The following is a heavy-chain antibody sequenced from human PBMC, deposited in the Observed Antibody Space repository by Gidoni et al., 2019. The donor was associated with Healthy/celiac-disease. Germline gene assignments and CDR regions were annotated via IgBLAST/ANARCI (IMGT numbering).Heavy chain of an antibody. J-gene: IGHJ6*02. V-gene: IGHV3-48*01. CDR2: ISSSSSTI. Sequence: EVQLVESGGGLVQPGGSLSLSCAAPGFTFSSYSMDWVRQAPGKGLEWVSYISSSSSTIYYADSVKGRFTISRDNAKNSLYLQMNSLGAEDTAVYYCARGSYYGMDVWGQGTTVTVSS. CDR3: ARGSYYGMDV. CDR1: GFTFSSYS.